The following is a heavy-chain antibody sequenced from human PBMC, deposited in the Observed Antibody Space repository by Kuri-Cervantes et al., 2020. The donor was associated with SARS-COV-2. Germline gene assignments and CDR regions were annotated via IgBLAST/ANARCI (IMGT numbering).Heavy chain of an antibody. CDR3: ARDWGSGLDV. CDR2: INWNGGST. J-gene: IGHJ6*02. V-gene: IGHV3-20*04. D-gene: IGHD3-10*01. Sequence: GESLKISCAASGFTFDDYGMSWVRQAPGKGLEWVSGINWNGGSTGYADSVKGRFTISRDNAKNSLYLQMNSLRDEDTAVYYCARDWGSGLDVWGQGTTVTVSS. CDR1: GFTFDDYG.